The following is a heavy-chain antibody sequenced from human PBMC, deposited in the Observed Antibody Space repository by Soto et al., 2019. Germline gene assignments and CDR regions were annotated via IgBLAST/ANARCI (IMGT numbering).Heavy chain of an antibody. V-gene: IGHV6-1*01. J-gene: IGHJ4*02. CDR1: GDSVSSNSAA. CDR3: ARDRLGDGYNDY. CDR2: TYYRSKWYN. D-gene: IGHD5-12*01. Sequence: SQTLSLTCAISGDSVSSNSAAWSGIRQSPSRGLEWLGRTYYRSKWYNNYAVSVKSRITINPDTSKNQFSLQLNSVTPGDTAVYYCARDRLGDGYNDYWGQGTLVTVSS.